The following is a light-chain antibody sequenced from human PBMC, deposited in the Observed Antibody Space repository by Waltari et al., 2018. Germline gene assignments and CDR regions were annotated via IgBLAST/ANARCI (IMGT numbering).Light chain of an antibody. Sequence: QTVVTQEPSLSVSPGGTVTLTCALSSGSLSTTSYATWYQQTPGHVPRTLVYKANARSSGVPDRFSGSILGNTAALTITGAQADDESDYYCALYMGSGIWVFGGGTRLTVL. J-gene: IGLJ3*02. V-gene: IGLV8-61*01. CDR2: KAN. CDR3: ALYMGSGIWV. CDR1: SGSLSTTSY.